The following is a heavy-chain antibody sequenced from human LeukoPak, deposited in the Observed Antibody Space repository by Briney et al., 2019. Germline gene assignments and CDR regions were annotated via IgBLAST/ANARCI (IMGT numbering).Heavy chain of an antibody. CDR2: IANDGRSK. V-gene: IGHV3-30*18. CDR3: AKAGGSSFDY. Sequence: PGGSLRLSCAASGFTFSTYGMHWVRQAPGKGLEWVAVIANDGRSKYYSDSVKGRFTMSRDNSKNTLNLQMNSLRDEDTAVYYCAKAGGSSFDYWGQGTLVTVSS. CDR1: GFTFSTYG. J-gene: IGHJ4*02. D-gene: IGHD1-26*01.